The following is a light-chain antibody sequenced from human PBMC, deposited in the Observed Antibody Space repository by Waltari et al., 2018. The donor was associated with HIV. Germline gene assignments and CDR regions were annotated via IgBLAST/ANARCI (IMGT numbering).Light chain of an antibody. V-gene: IGLV2-11*03. CDR1: SSDVGGYNS. J-gene: IGLJ3*02. Sequence: SSDVGGYNSVSWYQQHPGKALKLMIYDVTKRPSGVPDRFSGSKSGNTASLTISGLQAEDEADYYCCSYAGSYTFVFGGGTKLTVL. CDR2: DVT. CDR3: CSYAGSYTFV.